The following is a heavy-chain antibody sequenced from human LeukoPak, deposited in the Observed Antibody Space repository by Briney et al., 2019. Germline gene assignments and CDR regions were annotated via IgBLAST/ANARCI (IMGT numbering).Heavy chain of an antibody. J-gene: IGHJ4*02. D-gene: IGHD5-18*01. V-gene: IGHV3-53*01. CDR1: GFTFSSYA. CDR3: AREYSYGGFDY. CDR2: IYSGGST. Sequence: GRSLRLSCAASGFTFSSYAMHWVRQAPGKGLEWVSVIYSGGSTYYADSVKGRFTISRDNSKNTLYLQMNSLRAEDTAVYYCAREYSYGGFDYWGQGTLVTVSS.